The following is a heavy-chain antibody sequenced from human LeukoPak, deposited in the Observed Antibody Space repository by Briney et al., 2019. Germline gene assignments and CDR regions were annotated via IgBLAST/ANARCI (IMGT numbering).Heavy chain of an antibody. J-gene: IGHJ4*02. V-gene: IGHV1-2*04. CDR1: GYTFTGYY. CDR3: ARAAVAGTWFDY. CDR2: INPNSGGT. Sequence: ASAKVSCKASGYTFTGYYMHWVRQAPGQGLEWMGWINPNSGGTNYAQKFQGWVTMTRDTSISTAYMELSRLRSDDTAVYYCARAAVAGTWFDYWGQGTLVTVSS. D-gene: IGHD6-19*01.